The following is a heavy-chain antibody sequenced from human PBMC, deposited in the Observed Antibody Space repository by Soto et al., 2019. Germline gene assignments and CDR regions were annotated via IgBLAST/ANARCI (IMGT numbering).Heavy chain of an antibody. J-gene: IGHJ4*02. CDR3: ARLDEGNILTGYHPFDY. CDR1: GFTFSSYS. Sequence: SGGSLRLSCAASGFTFSSYSMNWVRQAPGKGLEWVSSISSSSSYIYYADSVKGRFTISRDNAKNSLYLQMNSLRAEDTAVYYCARLDEGNILTGYHPFDYWGQGTLVTVSS. V-gene: IGHV3-21*01. CDR2: ISSSSSYI. D-gene: IGHD3-9*01.